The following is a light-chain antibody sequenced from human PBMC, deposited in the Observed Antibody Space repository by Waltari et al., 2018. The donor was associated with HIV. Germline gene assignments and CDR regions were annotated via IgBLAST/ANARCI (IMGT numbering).Light chain of an antibody. V-gene: IGLV2-23*01. CDR2: EDT. Sequence: QSALTQPASVSGSPGQSITISCIGTSSDVGGYSLVSWYQHHPGKAPQLLIFEDTERPSGVSHRFSAPKSGTTASLTISGLRAEDASDYYCCSYGGFTTYVFGSGTKVTVL. CDR3: CSYGGFTTYV. CDR1: SSDVGGYSL. J-gene: IGLJ1*01.